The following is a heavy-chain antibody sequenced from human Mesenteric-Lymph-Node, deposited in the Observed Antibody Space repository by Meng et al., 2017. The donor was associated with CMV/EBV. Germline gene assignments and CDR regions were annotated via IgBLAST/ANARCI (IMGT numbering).Heavy chain of an antibody. V-gene: IGHV4-38-2*02. CDR3: ARRRAYYDSSGYYDY. D-gene: IGHD3-22*01. CDR1: GYSISSGYY. Sequence: SETLSLTCSVSGYSISSGYYWGWIRQPPGKGLEWIGSIYHSGSTYYNPSLKSRVTISVDTSKNQFSLKLSSVTAADTAVYYCARRRAYYDSSGYYDYWGQGTLVTVSS. J-gene: IGHJ4*02. CDR2: IYHSGST.